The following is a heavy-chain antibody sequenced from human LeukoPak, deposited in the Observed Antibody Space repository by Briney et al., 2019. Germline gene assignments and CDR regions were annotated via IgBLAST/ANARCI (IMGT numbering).Heavy chain of an antibody. V-gene: IGHV1-46*01. J-gene: IGHJ5*02. CDR3: ARGPAVAVRLDP. Sequence: ASVKVSCKASGYTFTDYYMHWVRQAPGQGLEWMGIINPSGGSTSYAQKFQGRVTMTRDMSTSTVYMELSSLRSEDTAVYYCARGPAVAVRLDPWGQGTLVTVSS. D-gene: IGHD6-19*01. CDR1: GYTFTDYY. CDR2: INPSGGST.